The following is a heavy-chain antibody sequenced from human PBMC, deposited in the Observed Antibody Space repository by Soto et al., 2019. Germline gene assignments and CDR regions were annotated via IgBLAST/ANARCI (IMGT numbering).Heavy chain of an antibody. D-gene: IGHD1-7*01. Sequence: QITLRESGPTLVKPTQTLTLTCTFSGFSLGTSGEGVGWIRQPPRKALEWLATLYWDGDKRYSPSLRSRLTISKDTSESQVVLTMTNMDAADTATYFCAHRKRTITVATDFDYWGLGSLVTVSS. CDR1: GFSLGTSGEG. CDR2: LYWDGDK. J-gene: IGHJ4*02. CDR3: AHRKRTITVATDFDY. V-gene: IGHV2-5*02.